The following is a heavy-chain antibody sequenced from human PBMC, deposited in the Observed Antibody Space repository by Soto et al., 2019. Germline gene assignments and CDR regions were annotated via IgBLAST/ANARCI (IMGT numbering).Heavy chain of an antibody. D-gene: IGHD3-16*01. J-gene: IGHJ3*02. CDR2: ISTSGSTK. V-gene: IGHV3-48*02. CDR1: GFTFSYYS. CDR3: ARVEGGFDI. Sequence: EVQLVESGGGLVQPGGSLRLSCAASGFTFSYYSMNWVRQAPGKGLEWLSYISTSGSTKYYADSVKGRFTISRDNANNSLYLQMSSLRDEDMAVYYCARVEGGFDIWGQGTMVTVSS.